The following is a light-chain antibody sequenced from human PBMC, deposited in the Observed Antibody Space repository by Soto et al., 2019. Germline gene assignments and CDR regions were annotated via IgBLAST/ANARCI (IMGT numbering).Light chain of an antibody. CDR2: AAS. V-gene: IGKV1-9*01. CDR1: QGINNY. J-gene: IGKJ5*01. Sequence: DIQLTQSPSFLSASVGDRVTITCRASQGINNYLAWYQQKPGKAPNLLIYAASTLQSGVPSRFSGSGSGTEFTLTISSLQPEDFATNYCQQLNSYPRITFGQGTRLEIK. CDR3: QQLNSYPRIT.